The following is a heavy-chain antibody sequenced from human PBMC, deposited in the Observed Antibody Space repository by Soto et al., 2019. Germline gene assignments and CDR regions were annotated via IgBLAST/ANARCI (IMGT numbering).Heavy chain of an antibody. Sequence: GESRKISCQVSGDRFGGFWVGWVRQLPGKGLEWMGIIYLGDSNTRYSPSFQGQVTISADKSISTAYLQWSSLKASDTAIYYCARQEYCSSTSCYTVDSWGQGTLVTVSS. CDR3: ARQEYCSSTSCYTVDS. D-gene: IGHD2-2*02. J-gene: IGHJ4*02. CDR1: GDRFGGFW. V-gene: IGHV5-51*01. CDR2: IYLGDSNT.